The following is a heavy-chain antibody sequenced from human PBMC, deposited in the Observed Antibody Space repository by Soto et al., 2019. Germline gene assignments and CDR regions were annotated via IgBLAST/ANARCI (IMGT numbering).Heavy chain of an antibody. CDR1: GGSISSGGYY. J-gene: IGHJ4*01. CDR3: ARRGFAEVDY. Sequence: QVQLQESGPGLVKPSQTLSLTCTVSGGSISSGGYYWSWIRQHPGKGLEWIGYIYYSGSTYYNPSLKSRVTTSVDTSKNPFSLTLSSVTAADTAVHYRARRGFAEVDYWGHGTLVTVSS. CDR2: IYYSGST. V-gene: IGHV4-31*03. D-gene: IGHD3-10*01.